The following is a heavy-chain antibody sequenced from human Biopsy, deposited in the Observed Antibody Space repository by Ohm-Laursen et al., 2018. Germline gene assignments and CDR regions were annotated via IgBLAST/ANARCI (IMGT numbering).Heavy chain of an antibody. CDR3: ARDPLNGHKHFDY. D-gene: IGHD2-8*01. CDR2: INCKTGAT. Sequence: SSVKVSCKASSYTFTDYNIHWMRQAPGQGLEWLGYINCKTGATNYAQKFQGTVTTTRDTSISTAYLALGSLRSADTAIYYCARDPLNGHKHFDYWGQGSLVTVSS. J-gene: IGHJ4*02. CDR1: SYTFTDYN. V-gene: IGHV1-2*02.